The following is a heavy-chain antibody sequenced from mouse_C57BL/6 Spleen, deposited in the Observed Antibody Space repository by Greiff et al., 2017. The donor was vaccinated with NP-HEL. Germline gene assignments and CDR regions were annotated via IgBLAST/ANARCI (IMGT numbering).Heavy chain of an antibody. CDR2: INPGSGGT. CDR1: GYAFTNYL. J-gene: IGHJ2*01. D-gene: IGHD2-4*01. V-gene: IGHV1-54*01. Sequence: QVQLQQSGAELVRPGTSVKVSCKASGYAFTNYLIEWVKQRPGQGLEWIGVINPGSGGTNYNEKFKGKATLTADKSSSTAYMQLSSLTSEDSAVYFCARSPSRYDYDVGYWGQGTTLTVSS. CDR3: ARSPSRYDYDVGY.